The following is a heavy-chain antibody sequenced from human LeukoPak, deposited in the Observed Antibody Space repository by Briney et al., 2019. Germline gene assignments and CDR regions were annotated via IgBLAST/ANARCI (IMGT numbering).Heavy chain of an antibody. CDR3: ARDTDYDILTGYTSNRFDP. V-gene: IGHV1-2*02. CDR1: GYTSTGYY. D-gene: IGHD3-9*01. J-gene: IGHJ5*02. CDR2: INPKSGVT. Sequence: ASVKVSCKTSGYTSTGYYMHWVRQAPGQGLEWLGWINPKSGVTKSAQKFQGRVTMTRDTSISTAYMELSRLRSDDTAVYYCARDTDYDILTGYTSNRFDPWGQGTLVTVSS.